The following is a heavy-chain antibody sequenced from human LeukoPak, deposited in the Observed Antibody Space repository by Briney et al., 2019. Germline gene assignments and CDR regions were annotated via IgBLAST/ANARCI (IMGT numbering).Heavy chain of an antibody. CDR1: GYTFTGYY. Sequence: GASVKVSCKASGYTFTGYYMHWVRQAPGRGLEWMGRINPNSGGTNYAQKFQGRVTMTRDTSISTAYMELSRLRSDDTAVYYCARTTMVWKNWFDPWGQGTLVTVSS. J-gene: IGHJ5*02. V-gene: IGHV1-2*06. CDR3: ARTTMVWKNWFDP. D-gene: IGHD3-10*01. CDR2: INPNSGGT.